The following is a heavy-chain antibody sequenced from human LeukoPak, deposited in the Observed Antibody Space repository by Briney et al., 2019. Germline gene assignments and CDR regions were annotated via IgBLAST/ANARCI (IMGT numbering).Heavy chain of an antibody. CDR1: GFTFSGYA. V-gene: IGHV3-30*04. CDR3: ARDWGYYSDLYYGMDV. D-gene: IGHD2-15*01. J-gene: IGHJ6*02. Sequence: GGSLRLSCEASGFTFSGYALHWVRQAPGKGLEWVAVISYDGSNKYYTDSVKGRFTISRDNSKNTLYLQMNSLRAEDMALYYCARDWGYYSDLYYGMDVWGQGTTVTVSS. CDR2: ISYDGSNK.